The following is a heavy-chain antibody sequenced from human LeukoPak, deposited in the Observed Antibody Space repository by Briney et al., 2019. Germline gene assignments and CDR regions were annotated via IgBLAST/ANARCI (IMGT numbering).Heavy chain of an antibody. CDR3: ARDPLGSGYEAFDY. CDR1: GYTFTGYY. CDR2: INPNSGGT. Sequence: ASVKVSCKASGYTFTGYYMHWVRQAPGQGLEWMGWINPNSGGTNYAQKFQGWVTMTRDTSISTAYMELSRLRSDDTAVYYCARDPLGSGYEAFDYWGQGTLVTVSS. J-gene: IGHJ4*02. V-gene: IGHV1-2*04. D-gene: IGHD5-12*01.